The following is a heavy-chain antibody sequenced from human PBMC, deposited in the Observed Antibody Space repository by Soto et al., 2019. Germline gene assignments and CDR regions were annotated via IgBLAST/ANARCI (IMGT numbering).Heavy chain of an antibody. CDR3: ARGGSIDYFDS. D-gene: IGHD5-12*01. V-gene: IGHV1-18*01. Sequence: ASVKVSCKASGYTFTSHAISWVRQAPGQGLEWMGWINAYNGDTNYAQKVQGRVTMTTDTSTSTAYMEVRSLRSDDTAIYYCARGGSIDYFDSWGQGTLVTVSS. J-gene: IGHJ4*02. CDR1: GYTFTSHA. CDR2: INAYNGDT.